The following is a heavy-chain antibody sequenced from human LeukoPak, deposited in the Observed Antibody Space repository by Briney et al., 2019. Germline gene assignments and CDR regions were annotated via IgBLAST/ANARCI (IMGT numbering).Heavy chain of an antibody. Sequence: GGSLRLSCAASGFTFSSYAMSWVRQAPGKGLEWVSAISGSGGSTYYADSVKGRFTISRDYSKNTLYLQMNSLRAEDTAVYYCAKVEAARPGGHLVGWGLGTLVTVSS. D-gene: IGHD6-6*01. CDR1: GFTFSSYA. V-gene: IGHV3-23*01. CDR2: ISGSGGST. CDR3: AKVEAARPGGHLVG. J-gene: IGHJ4*02.